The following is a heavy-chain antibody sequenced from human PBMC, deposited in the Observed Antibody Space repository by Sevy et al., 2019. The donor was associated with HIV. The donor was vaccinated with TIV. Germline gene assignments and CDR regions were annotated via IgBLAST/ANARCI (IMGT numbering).Heavy chain of an antibody. CDR2: ISAYNGNT. V-gene: IGHV1-18*01. Sequence: ASVKVSCKTSGYNFIDNGISWVRQAPGQGLEWMGWISAYNGNTNYAQKLQGRVTITTDTSTSTAYMELRILGSYDTAVYYCASSYYDDGSGYYRPRPFDIWGQGTLVTVSS. CDR1: GYNFIDNG. CDR3: ASSYYDDGSGYYRPRPFDI. D-gene: IGHD3-22*01. J-gene: IGHJ3*02.